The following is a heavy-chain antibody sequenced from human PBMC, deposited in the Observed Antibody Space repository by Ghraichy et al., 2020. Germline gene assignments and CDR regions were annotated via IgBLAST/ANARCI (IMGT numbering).Heavy chain of an antibody. J-gene: IGHJ4*02. V-gene: IGHV4-59*01. D-gene: IGHD5-24*01. CDR3: ARVRGDGYNYYIDY. CDR1: GGSISGYY. CDR2: VYYSGST. Sequence: SETLSLTCTVSGGSISGYYWSWIRQPPGKGLEWSGYVYYSGSTNYNPPFYSRVTISVETSKNQFSLKLSSLTAADTAVYYCARVRGDGYNYYIDYWGQGTLVTVSS.